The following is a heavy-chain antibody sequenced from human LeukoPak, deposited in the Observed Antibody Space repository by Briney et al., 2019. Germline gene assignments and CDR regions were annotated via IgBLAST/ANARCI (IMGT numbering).Heavy chain of an antibody. D-gene: IGHD3-10*01. CDR1: GFTFSSYA. Sequence: GGSLRLSCAASGFTFSSYAMSWVRQAPGKGLEWVSAISGSGGSTYYADSVKGRFTISRDNSKNTLYLQMNSLRVEDTAVYYCAQVGDYYGSGSYYNVPLYYFDYWGQGTLVTVSS. CDR3: AQVGDYYGSGSYYNVPLYYFDY. J-gene: IGHJ4*02. V-gene: IGHV3-23*01. CDR2: ISGSGGST.